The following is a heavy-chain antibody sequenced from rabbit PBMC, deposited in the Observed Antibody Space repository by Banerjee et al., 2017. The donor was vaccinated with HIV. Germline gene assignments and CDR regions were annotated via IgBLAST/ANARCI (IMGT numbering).Heavy chain of an antibody. V-gene: IGHV1S45*01. D-gene: IGHD7-1*01. CDR1: GFSFSNGYV. Sequence: QEQLVESGGGLVKPEGSLTLTCTASGFSFSNGYVMCWVRQAPGKGLEWIACINTISGDTVYATWAKGRFTISKTSSTTVTLQMTSLTAADTATYFCAREVYAGYGYENYFNLWGQGTLVTVS. CDR3: AREVYAGYGYENYFNL. CDR2: INTISGDT. J-gene: IGHJ4*01.